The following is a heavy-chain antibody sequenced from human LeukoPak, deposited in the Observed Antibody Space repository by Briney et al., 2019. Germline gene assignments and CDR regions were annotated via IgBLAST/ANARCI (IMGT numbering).Heavy chain of an antibody. CDR2: IYYSGST. CDR1: GGSISSSNYY. J-gene: IGHJ4*02. D-gene: IGHD1-26*01. Sequence: PSETLSLTCTVSGGSISSSNYYWGWIRQPPGKGLEWIGSIYYSGSTYYNPSLKSRVTISVDTSKNQFSLKLSSVTAADTAVYYCARDGVGATMGVRSGFDYWGQGTLVTVSS. CDR3: ARDGVGATMGVRSGFDY. V-gene: IGHV4-39*07.